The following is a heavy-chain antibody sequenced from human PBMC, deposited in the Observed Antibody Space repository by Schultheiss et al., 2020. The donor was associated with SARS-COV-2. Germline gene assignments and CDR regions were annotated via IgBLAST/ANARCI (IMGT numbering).Heavy chain of an antibody. J-gene: IGHJ4*02. D-gene: IGHD3-22*01. Sequence: GGSLRLSCAASGFTFSSYAMSWVRQAPGKGLEWVSAVSRSGGSTYYADSVKGRFTISRDNSKNTLYLQMNSLRAEDTAVYYCARESYYDSSGYSPAYFDYWGQGTLVTVSS. CDR3: ARESYYDSSGYSPAYFDY. CDR2: VSRSGGST. V-gene: IGHV3-23*01. CDR1: GFTFSSYA.